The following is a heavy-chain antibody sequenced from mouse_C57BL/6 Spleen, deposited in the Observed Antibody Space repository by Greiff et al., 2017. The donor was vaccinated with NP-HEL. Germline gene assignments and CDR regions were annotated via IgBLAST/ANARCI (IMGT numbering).Heavy chain of an antibody. CDR1: GYTFTDYN. J-gene: IGHJ4*01. CDR2: INPNNGGT. Sequence: VQLQQSGPELVKPGASVKIPCKASGYTFTDYNMDWVKQSHGKSLEWIGDINPNNGGTIYNQKFKGKATLTVDKSSSTAYMELRSLTSEDTAVYYCARHDYDGDAMDYWGQGTSVTVSS. D-gene: IGHD2-4*01. V-gene: IGHV1-18*01. CDR3: ARHDYDGDAMDY.